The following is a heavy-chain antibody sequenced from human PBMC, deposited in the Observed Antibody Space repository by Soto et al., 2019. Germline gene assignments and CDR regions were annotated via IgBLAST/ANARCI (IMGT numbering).Heavy chain of an antibody. CDR3: ARDLGLGGFDY. Sequence: QVQLQESGPGLVKPSETLSLTCTVSGGSISSYYWSWIRQPPGKGLEWIGYIYYSGSTNYNPSLKRRVTISVDTSKNQLSLKLSSVTAADTAVYYFARDLGLGGFDYWGQGTLVNVSS. CDR1: GGSISSYY. J-gene: IGHJ4*02. V-gene: IGHV4-59*01. CDR2: IYYSGST. D-gene: IGHD1-26*01.